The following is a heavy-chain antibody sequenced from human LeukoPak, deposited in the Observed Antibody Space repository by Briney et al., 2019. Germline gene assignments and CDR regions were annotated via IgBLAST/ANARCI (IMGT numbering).Heavy chain of an antibody. V-gene: IGHV3-49*03. CDR1: GFTFGDYA. CDR2: IRSKVYGGTT. J-gene: IGHJ4*02. CDR3: TRDDDCSGGSCYSGFDY. D-gene: IGHD2-15*01. Sequence: GGSLSLSCTASGFTFGDYAMSWFRQAPGKGLEWVGVIRSKVYGGTTKYAAAVKGRFTISRDDSKSIAYLQMNSLKTEDTAVYFCTRDDDCSGGSCYSGFDYWGQGTLVTVSS.